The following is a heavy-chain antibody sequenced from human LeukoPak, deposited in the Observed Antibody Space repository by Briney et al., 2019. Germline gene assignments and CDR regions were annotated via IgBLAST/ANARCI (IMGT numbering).Heavy chain of an antibody. CDR1: GFTFSDYY. V-gene: IGHV3-11*01. CDR3: ASTHDSSGYFRLGI. J-gene: IGHJ3*02. D-gene: IGHD3-22*01. CDR2: ISSGSTI. Sequence: GGSLRLSCAASGFTFSDYYMSWIRQAPGKGPEWVSYISSGSTIYYADSVKGRFTISRDNAKNSLYLLMNSLRAEDTAVYYCASTHDSSGYFRLGIWGQGTMVTVSS.